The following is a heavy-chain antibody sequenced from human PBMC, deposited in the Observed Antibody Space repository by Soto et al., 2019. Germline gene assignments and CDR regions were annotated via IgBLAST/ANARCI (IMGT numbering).Heavy chain of an antibody. CDR3: AGGGDDYYYYYGMDV. Sequence: SVKVSCKASGGTFSSYTISWVRQAPGQGLEWMGRIIPILGIANYAQKFQGRVTITADKSTSTAYMELSSLRSEDTAVYYCAGGGDDYYYYYGMDVWGQGTTVTVSS. D-gene: IGHD2-21*02. J-gene: IGHJ6*02. CDR1: GGTFSSYT. CDR2: IIPILGIA. V-gene: IGHV1-69*02.